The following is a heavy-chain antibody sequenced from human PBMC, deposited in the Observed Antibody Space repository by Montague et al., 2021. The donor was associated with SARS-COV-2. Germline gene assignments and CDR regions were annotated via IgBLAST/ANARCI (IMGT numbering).Heavy chain of an antibody. CDR2: IDPSDSHS. CDR3: ARHHLEYNFDWSQY. J-gene: IGHJ4*02. D-gene: IGHD3-9*01. V-gene: IGHV5-10-1*01. CDR1: GYIFTSYW. Sequence: QSGAEVKKPGESLRISCKGSGYIFTSYWISWVRQMPGKGLEWMGRIDPSDSHSTYSPSFQGHVTIAVDKSISTVYLQWSSVKASDTAIYYCARHHLEYNFDWSQYWGQGTLVTVSS.